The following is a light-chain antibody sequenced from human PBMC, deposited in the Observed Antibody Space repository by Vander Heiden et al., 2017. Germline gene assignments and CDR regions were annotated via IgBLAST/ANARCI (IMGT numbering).Light chain of an antibody. Sequence: DGVRTQSPLSLPVTLGQPASISCRSSQSLVYSDGNTYLNWFQQRPGQSPRRLIYKVSNRDSGVPDRFSGSGSGTDFTLKISRVEAEDVGVYYCMQGTHWPPITFGQGTRLEIK. J-gene: IGKJ5*01. CDR1: QSLVYSDGNTY. CDR2: KVS. V-gene: IGKV2-30*01. CDR3: MQGTHWPPIT.